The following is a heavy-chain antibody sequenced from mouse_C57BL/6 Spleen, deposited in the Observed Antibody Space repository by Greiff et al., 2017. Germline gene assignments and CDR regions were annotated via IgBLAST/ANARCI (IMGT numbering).Heavy chain of an antibody. Sequence: VQLKESGPELVKPGASVKIPCKASGYTFTDYNMDWVKQSHGKSLEWIGDINPNNGGTIYNQKFKGKATLTVDKSSSTAYMELRSLTSEDTAVYYCARSNDGYYYYFDYWGQGTTLTVSS. CDR3: ARSNDGYYYYFDY. V-gene: IGHV1-18*01. CDR1: GYTFTDYN. CDR2: INPNNGGT. J-gene: IGHJ2*01. D-gene: IGHD2-3*01.